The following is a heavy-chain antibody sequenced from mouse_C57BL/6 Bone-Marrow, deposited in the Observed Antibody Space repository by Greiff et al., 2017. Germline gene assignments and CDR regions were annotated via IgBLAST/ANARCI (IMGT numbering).Heavy chain of an antibody. CDR2: ISSGGSYT. V-gene: IGHV5-6*01. CDR3: ARHSAQAIYYAMDY. CDR1: GFTFSSYG. J-gene: IGHJ4*01. Sequence: EVMLVESGGDLVKPGGSLKLSCAASGFTFSSYGMSWVRQTPDKRLEWVATISSGGSYTYYPDSVKGRFTISRDNAKNTLYLQMSSLKSEDTAMYYCARHSAQAIYYAMDYWGQGTSVTVSS. D-gene: IGHD3-2*02.